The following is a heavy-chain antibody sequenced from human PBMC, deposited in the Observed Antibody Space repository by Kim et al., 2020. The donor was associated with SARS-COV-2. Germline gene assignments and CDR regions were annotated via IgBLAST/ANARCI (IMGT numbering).Heavy chain of an antibody. CDR3: ARDPTWIQLSFDY. CDR1: GGSFSVYY. Sequence: SETLSLTCAVYGGSFSVYYWSWIRQPPGKGLEWIGEINHSGSTNYNPSLKSRVTISVDTSKNQFSLKLSSVTAADTAVYYCARDPTWIQLSFDYWGQGT. J-gene: IGHJ4*02. CDR2: INHSGST. D-gene: IGHD5-18*01. V-gene: IGHV4-34*01.